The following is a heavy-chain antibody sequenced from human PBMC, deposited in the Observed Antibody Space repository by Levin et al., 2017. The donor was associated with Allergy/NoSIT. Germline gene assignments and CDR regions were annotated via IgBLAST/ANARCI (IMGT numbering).Heavy chain of an antibody. CDR1: GFTFSSYD. CDR3: ARRLGYCTGGVCYKGGWFDP. D-gene: IGHD2-8*02. V-gene: IGHV3-13*01. J-gene: IGHJ5*02. CDR2: IGTAGDT. Sequence: PGESLKISCAASGFTFSSYDMHWVRQATGKGLEWVSAIGTAGDTYYPGSVKGRFTISRENAKNSLYLQMNSLRAGDTAVYYCARRLGYCTGGVCYKGGWFDPWGQGTLVTVSS.